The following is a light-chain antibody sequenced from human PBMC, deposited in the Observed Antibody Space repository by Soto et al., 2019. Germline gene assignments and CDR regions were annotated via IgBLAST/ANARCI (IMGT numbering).Light chain of an antibody. J-gene: IGLJ1*01. CDR2: EVN. CDR3: SSFAGFNSRFV. CDR1: SSDVGGYNF. V-gene: IGLV2-8*01. Sequence: QSALTQPPSASGSPGQSVTISCTGTSSDVGGYNFVSWYQQHPGYAPTLMIYEVNKRPSVVPDRFSGSKSGNTASLTVSGLQAEDEADYYCSSFAGFNSRFVFGTGTKITVL.